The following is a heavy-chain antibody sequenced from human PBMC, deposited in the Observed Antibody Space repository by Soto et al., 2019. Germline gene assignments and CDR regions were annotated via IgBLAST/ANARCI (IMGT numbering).Heavy chain of an antibody. CDR3: AKAPGAAPAAYYFDY. V-gene: IGHV3-23*01. CDR2: ISGSGGST. Sequence: EVQLLESGGGLEQPGGSLRLSCAALGFTFSSYAMSWVRQAPGKGLEWVSGISGSGGSTYYADSVKGRFTVSRDNSKNTLYLQMNSLRAEDTAVYYCAKAPGAAPAAYYFDYWGQGTLVTVSS. CDR1: GFTFSSYA. J-gene: IGHJ4*02. D-gene: IGHD6-25*01.